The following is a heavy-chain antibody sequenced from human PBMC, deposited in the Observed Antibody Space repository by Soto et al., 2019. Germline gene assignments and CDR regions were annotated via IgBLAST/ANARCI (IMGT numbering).Heavy chain of an antibody. Sequence: SETLSLTCAVSGGSISSYYWSWIRQPPGKGLEWIGYIYYSGSTNYNPSLKSRVTISVDTSKNQFSLKLSSVTAADTAVYYCARVPCGDYFDYWGQGTLVTVSS. D-gene: IGHD4-17*01. V-gene: IGHV4-59*01. CDR1: GGSISSYY. CDR2: IYYSGST. CDR3: ARVPCGDYFDY. J-gene: IGHJ4*02.